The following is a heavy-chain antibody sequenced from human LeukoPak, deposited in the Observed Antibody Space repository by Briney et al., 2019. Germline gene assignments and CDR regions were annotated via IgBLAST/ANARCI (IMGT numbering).Heavy chain of an antibody. CDR3: AKDQRWLQSDY. CDR2: MSGGGGST. D-gene: IGHD5-24*01. J-gene: IGHJ4*02. CDR1: GFTFSSYA. Sequence: GGSLRLSCAASGFTFSSYAMSWVRQAPGKGLEWVSAMSGGGGSTNYADPVKGRFTISRDNSKNTLYLQMNSLRAEDTAVYYCAKDQRWLQSDYWGQGTLVTVSS. V-gene: IGHV3-23*01.